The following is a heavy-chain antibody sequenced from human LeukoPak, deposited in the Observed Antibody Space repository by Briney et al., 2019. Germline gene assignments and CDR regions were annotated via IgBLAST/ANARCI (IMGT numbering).Heavy chain of an antibody. CDR2: INMDGTTI. CDR1: GFTFSSYW. V-gene: IGHV3-74*01. J-gene: IGHJ6*02. CDR3: ARGWFRITHMDV. Sequence: GGSLRLSCAASGFTFSSYWMHWVRQGPGKGLEWVSRINMDGTTISYADSVKGRFTIFRDNAKNTLYLQMSSLRAEDTAVYYCARGWFRITHMDVWGQGTTVTVSS. D-gene: IGHD3-10*01.